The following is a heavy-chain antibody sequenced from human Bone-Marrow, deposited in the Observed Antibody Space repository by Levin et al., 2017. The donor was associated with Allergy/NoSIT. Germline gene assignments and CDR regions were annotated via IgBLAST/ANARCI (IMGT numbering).Heavy chain of an antibody. CDR3: AKEADAFDI. Sequence: PGESLKISCAGSGFTFTAYTLHWVRQAPGKGLEWVAAVYLDGRQNFYADSVKGRFTISRDSSKNTLNLLMNSLKPDDTALYYCAKEADAFDIWGQGTMVTVSS. J-gene: IGHJ3*02. V-gene: IGHV3-30*04. CDR1: GFTFTAYT. CDR2: VYLDGRQN.